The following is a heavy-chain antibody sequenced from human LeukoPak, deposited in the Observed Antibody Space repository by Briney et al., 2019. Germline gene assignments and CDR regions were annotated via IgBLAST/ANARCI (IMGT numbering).Heavy chain of an antibody. CDR1: GFTFDEYA. CDR2: LNWNGDTT. D-gene: IGHD3-22*01. CDR3: ASRHSDGYFDY. V-gene: IGHV3-20*04. J-gene: IGHJ4*02. Sequence: TGGSLRLSCAASGFTFDEYAMSWVRQLPGKGLEWVSGLNWNGDTTDYADSVRGRFTISRDNAKNSLYLQMNSLTAEDTAFYYCASRHSDGYFDYWGQGTLVIVSS.